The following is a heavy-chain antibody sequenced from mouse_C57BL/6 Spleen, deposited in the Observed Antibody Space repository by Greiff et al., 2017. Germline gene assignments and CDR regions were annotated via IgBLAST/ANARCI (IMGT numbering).Heavy chain of an antibody. CDR3: ARRTDYDEVVDD. Sequence: QVQLQPPGADLVEPGAPVKLSSKAPGSTFPSSWLTWVKKRPGPGLEWIGALYPGSGSTNYNEKFKGKATLTVDTSSSTAYMQLSSLTSEDSAVYDCARRTDYDEVVDDWGQGATLTASA. J-gene: IGHJ2*01. CDR1: GSTFPSSW. CDR2: LYPGSGST. D-gene: IGHD2-4*01. V-gene: IGHV1-55*01.